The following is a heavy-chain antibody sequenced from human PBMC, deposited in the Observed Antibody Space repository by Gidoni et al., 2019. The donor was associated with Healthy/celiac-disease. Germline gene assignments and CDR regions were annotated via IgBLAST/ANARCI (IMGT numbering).Heavy chain of an antibody. CDR3: ARERLVAATPDDYYGMDV. Sequence: QVQLVASGGGGVQPGRSLRLSCAASGFTFSSYGRPWGRQAPGKGLGWVAGIWYDGSNKYYADSVKGRFTISRDNSKNTLYLQMNSLRAEDTAVYYCARERLVAATPDDYYGMDVWGQGTTVTVSS. D-gene: IGHD2-15*01. V-gene: IGHV3-33*01. CDR2: IWYDGSNK. CDR1: GFTFSSYG. J-gene: IGHJ6*02.